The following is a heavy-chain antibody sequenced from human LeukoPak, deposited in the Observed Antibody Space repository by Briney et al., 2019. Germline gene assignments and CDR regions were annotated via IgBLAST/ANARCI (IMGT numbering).Heavy chain of an antibody. J-gene: IGHJ4*02. D-gene: IGHD6-19*01. CDR3: ARDIAVAATGDY. CDR1: GFTFSSYG. V-gene: IGHV3-23*01. CDR2: IETGGAST. Sequence: GGSLRLSCAASGFTFSSYGMSWVRQAPGKGLEWVSAIETGGASTYYADSVKGRFSISRDNSKNTLYLQMNSLRAEDTAVYYCARDIAVAATGDYWGQGTLVTVSS.